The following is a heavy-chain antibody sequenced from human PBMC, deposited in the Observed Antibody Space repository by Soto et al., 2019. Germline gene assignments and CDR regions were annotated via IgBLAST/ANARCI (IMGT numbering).Heavy chain of an antibody. J-gene: IGHJ5*02. CDR3: ARDDVASNCSSTSCYPVPHWFDP. CDR2: IIPILGIA. Sequence: GASVKVSCKASGGTFSSYTISWVRQAPGQGLEWMGRIIPILGIANYAQKFQGRVTITADKSTSTAYMELSSLRSEDTAVYYCARDDVASNCSSTSCYPVPHWFDPWGQGTLVTVSS. V-gene: IGHV1-69*04. CDR1: GGTFSSYT. D-gene: IGHD2-2*01.